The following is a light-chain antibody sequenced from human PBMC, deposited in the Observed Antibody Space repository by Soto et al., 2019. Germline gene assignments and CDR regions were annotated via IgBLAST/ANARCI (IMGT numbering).Light chain of an antibody. CDR2: EVT. J-gene: IGLJ2*01. V-gene: IGLV2-8*01. CDR1: SSDVGDYNY. CDR3: SSYGGSNIVV. Sequence: QSALTQPPSASGSPGQSVTISCTGTSSDVGDYNYVSWYQQHPGKAPKLMIYEVTKRPSGVPDRFSGSKSGNTASLTVSGLQAEDEGDYYCSSYGGSNIVVFGGGTKLTVL.